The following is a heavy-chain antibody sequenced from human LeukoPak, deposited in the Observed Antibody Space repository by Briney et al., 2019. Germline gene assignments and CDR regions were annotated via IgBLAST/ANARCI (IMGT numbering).Heavy chain of an antibody. D-gene: IGHD5-12*01. J-gene: IGHJ4*02. CDR2: IKSKTDGGTT. Sequence: GGSLRLSCAASGFTFSYAWMSLVRQAPGKRLEWVVRIKSKTDGGTTDYAAHVKGRFTISRDDSKNTLYLQMNSLKTEDTAVYYCSTDYPNSGYETFDYWGQGTLVTVSS. CDR3: STDYPNSGYETFDY. CDR1: GFTFSYAW. V-gene: IGHV3-15*01.